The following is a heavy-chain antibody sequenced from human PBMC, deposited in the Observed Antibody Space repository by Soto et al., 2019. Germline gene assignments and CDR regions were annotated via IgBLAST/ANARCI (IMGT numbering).Heavy chain of an antibody. CDR3: ARNGSDSGWFFFDP. CDR1: GGAIGGYY. CDR2: VSYSGST. D-gene: IGHD6-19*01. Sequence: PSETLSLTCSLSGGAIGGYYWSWIRQPPGKALEWIGYVSYSGSTDYHPSLKSRVSISIDTSKNQFSLKMISVTAADTAVYYCARNGSDSGWFFFDPWGQGARVTVSS. J-gene: IGHJ5*02. V-gene: IGHV4-59*01.